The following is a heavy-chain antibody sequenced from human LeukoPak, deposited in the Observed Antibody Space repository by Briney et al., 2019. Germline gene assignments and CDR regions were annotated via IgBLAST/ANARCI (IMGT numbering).Heavy chain of an antibody. CDR1: GGSISSYY. CDR3: ARVSSGWYWDY. J-gene: IGHJ4*02. V-gene: IGHV4-59*01. CDR2: IYYSGST. D-gene: IGHD6-19*01. Sequence: PSETLSLTCTVSGGSISSYYWSWIRQPPGKGLEWIGYIYYSGSTNYNPSLKSRVTISVDPSKNQFSLKLSSVTAADTAVYYCARVSSGWYWDYWGQGTLVTVSS.